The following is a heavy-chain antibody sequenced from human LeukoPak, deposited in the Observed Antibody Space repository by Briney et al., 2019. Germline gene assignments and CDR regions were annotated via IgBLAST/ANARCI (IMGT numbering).Heavy chain of an antibody. CDR2: FDPEDGET. V-gene: IGHV1-24*01. D-gene: IGHD5-24*01. CDR3: ASTKKGVD. J-gene: IGHJ4*02. Sequence: ASVKVSCKASGYTFTSYGISWVRQAPGKGLEWMGGFDPEDGETIYAQKFQGRVTMTEDTSTDTAYMELSSLRSEDTAVYYCASTKKGVDWGQGTLVTVSS. CDR1: GYTFTSYG.